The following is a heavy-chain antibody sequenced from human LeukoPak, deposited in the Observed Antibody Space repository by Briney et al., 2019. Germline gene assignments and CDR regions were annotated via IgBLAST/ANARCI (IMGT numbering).Heavy chain of an antibody. D-gene: IGHD3-22*01. V-gene: IGHV3-20*04. Sequence: GGSLRLSCAASGSTFDDYGMSWVRQAPGKGLEWVSGINWNGGSTGYADSVKGRFTISRDNAKNSLYLQMNSLRAENTALYYCASSYDSSGYLFDYWGQGTLVTVSS. CDR1: GSTFDDYG. CDR2: INWNGGST. CDR3: ASSYDSSGYLFDY. J-gene: IGHJ4*02.